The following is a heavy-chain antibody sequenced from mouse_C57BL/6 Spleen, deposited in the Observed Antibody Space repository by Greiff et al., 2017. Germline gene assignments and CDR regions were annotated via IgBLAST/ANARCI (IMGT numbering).Heavy chain of an antibody. V-gene: IGHV1-18*01. D-gene: IGHD1-1*01. CDR3: AREHYYGSSYYFDY. CDR1: GYTFTDYN. J-gene: IGHJ2*01. CDR2: INPNNGGT. Sequence: VQLQQSGPELVKPGASVKIPCKASGYTFTDYNMDWVKQSHGKSLEWIGDINPNNGGTIYNQKFKGKATLTVDKSSSTAYMELRSLTSEDTAVYYGAREHYYGSSYYFDYWGQGTTLTVSS.